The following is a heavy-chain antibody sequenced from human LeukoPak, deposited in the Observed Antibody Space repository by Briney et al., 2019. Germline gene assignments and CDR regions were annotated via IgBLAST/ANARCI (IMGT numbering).Heavy chain of an antibody. D-gene: IGHD5-12*01. V-gene: IGHV3-33*01. CDR3: ARDPGRDGYNQYYFDY. Sequence: GGSLRLSCAASGFTFSSYGMHWVRQAPGKGLEWVAVIWYDGSNKYYADSVKGRFTISRDNSKNTLYLQVNSLRAEDTAVYYCARDPGRDGYNQYYFDYWGQGTLVTVSS. CDR2: IWYDGSNK. CDR1: GFTFSSYG. J-gene: IGHJ4*02.